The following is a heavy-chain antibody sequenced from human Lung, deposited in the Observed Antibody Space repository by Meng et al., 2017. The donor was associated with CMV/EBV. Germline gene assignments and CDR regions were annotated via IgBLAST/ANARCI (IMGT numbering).Heavy chain of an antibody. Sequence: SLRLSCTASGFTFGDYPMTWVRQAPGKGLEWIGFIRNKGYGGTTEYAASVKGRFIISRDDSRSIAYLQMNSLKTEDTAVYYCARGEFKSSSSLYYWGQGTLVTVS. CDR2: IRNKGYGGTT. J-gene: IGHJ4*02. D-gene: IGHD6-6*01. CDR1: GFTFGDYP. CDR3: ARGEFKSSSSLYY. V-gene: IGHV3-49*04.